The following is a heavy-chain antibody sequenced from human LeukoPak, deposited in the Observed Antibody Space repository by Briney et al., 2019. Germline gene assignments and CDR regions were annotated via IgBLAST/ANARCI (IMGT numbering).Heavy chain of an antibody. CDR3: ARSGSSGWYVGHYFDY. V-gene: IGHV4-59*01. J-gene: IGHJ4*02. CDR2: IYYSGST. Sequence: PSETLSLTCTVSGGSISSYYWSWIRQPPGKGLEGGGDIYYSGSTNYNPSLKSRVTISVDTSKNQFSLKLSSVTAADTAVYYCARSGSSGWYVGHYFDYWGQGTLVTVSS. D-gene: IGHD6-19*01. CDR1: GGSISSYY.